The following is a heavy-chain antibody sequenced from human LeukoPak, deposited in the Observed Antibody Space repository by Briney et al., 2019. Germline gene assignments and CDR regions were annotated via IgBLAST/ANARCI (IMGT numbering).Heavy chain of an antibody. CDR1: GFNFCDYA. CDR2: VRSNTYGGTT. Sequence: GGSLRLSCSASGFNFCDYAMSWFRQAPGKGLEWVGFVRSNTYGGTTDYAASVKGRFTISRDDAKDIAYLQMNSLKTEYKAVYYCTRGRSYFDSWGQGALVTVSS. V-gene: IGHV3-49*03. J-gene: IGHJ4*02. CDR3: TRGRSYFDS.